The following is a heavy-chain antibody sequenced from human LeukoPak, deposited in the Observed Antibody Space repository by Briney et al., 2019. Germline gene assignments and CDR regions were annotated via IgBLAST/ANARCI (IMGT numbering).Heavy chain of an antibody. D-gene: IGHD3-10*01. Sequence: GGSLRLSCAASGFTFISYGMHWVRQAPGKGLEWVAFIRYDGSNKYYADSVKGRFTISRDNAKNSLYLQMNSLRAEDTAVYYCARDHKKGSFAFDIWGQGTMVTVSS. J-gene: IGHJ3*02. V-gene: IGHV3-30*02. CDR1: GFTFISYG. CDR2: IRYDGSNK. CDR3: ARDHKKGSFAFDI.